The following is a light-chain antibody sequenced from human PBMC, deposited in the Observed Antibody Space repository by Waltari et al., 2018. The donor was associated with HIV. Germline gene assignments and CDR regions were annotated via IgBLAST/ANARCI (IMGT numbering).Light chain of an antibody. Sequence: QSALTQPPSASGSPGQSVTISCTGTSSDVGGYDYVSWYQQHPGKAPKLMIYEVSTRPSGVPDRFFGSKSDNTASLTVSGLQAEDEADYYCSSYAGSNNVIFGGGTKLTVL. J-gene: IGLJ2*01. CDR2: EVS. CDR3: SSYAGSNNVI. CDR1: SSDVGGYDY. V-gene: IGLV2-8*01.